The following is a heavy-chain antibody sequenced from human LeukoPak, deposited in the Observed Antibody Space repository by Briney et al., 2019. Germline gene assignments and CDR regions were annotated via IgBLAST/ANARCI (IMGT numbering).Heavy chain of an antibody. Sequence: GGSLRLSCPASGFPFANTWMTWVRQAPGRGLEWVGRIKPKHEGATPEYAAPVKGRFTISRDDTKNTLFLQMTSLNAEDSGIYFCATVIFVYTAFDIWGQGTVVTVSS. CDR1: GFPFANTW. CDR3: ATVIFVYTAFDI. CDR2: IKPKHEGATP. J-gene: IGHJ3*02. D-gene: IGHD3-16*02. V-gene: IGHV3-15*01.